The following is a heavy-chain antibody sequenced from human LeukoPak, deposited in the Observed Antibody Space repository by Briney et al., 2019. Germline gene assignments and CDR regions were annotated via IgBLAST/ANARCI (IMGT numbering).Heavy chain of an antibody. CDR3: ARGGGSYSSEVNNWLDP. CDR1: GGSISSYY. V-gene: IGHV4-59*12. CDR2: IYHSGST. J-gene: IGHJ5*02. Sequence: PSETLSLTCTVSGGSISSYYWSWIRQPPGKGLEWIGYIYHSGSTYYNPSLKSRVAISVDTSKIQFSLKLNSVTAADTAVYYCARGGGSYSSEVNNWLDPWGQGTLVTVSS. D-gene: IGHD6-13*01.